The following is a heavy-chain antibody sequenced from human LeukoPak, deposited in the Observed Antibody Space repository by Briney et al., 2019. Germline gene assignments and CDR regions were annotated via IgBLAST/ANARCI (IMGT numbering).Heavy chain of an antibody. V-gene: IGHV3-23*01. J-gene: IGHJ5*02. D-gene: IGHD6-19*01. CDR3: ANFERTVAGPYNWFDP. Sequence: GGSLRLSCAASGFTFSSYAMSWVRQAPGRGLEWVSGISDSGGTTYYADSVEGRFTIYRDNSKNTLYLLMNSLRAEDTAVYYCANFERTVAGPYNWFDPWGQGTLVTVSS. CDR1: GFTFSSYA. CDR2: ISDSGGTT.